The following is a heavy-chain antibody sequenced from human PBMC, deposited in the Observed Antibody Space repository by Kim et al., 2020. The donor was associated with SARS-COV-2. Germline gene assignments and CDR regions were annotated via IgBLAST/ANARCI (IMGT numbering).Heavy chain of an antibody. CDR1: GVNFRYFW. Sequence: GGSLRLSCVVSGVNFRYFWMNWVRQAPGKGLEWVANINQDESKKYYVDSVKGRFTISRDNAKNSVYLQMDSLRAEDTAIYYCGGSNVIPWGQGTLVNVSS. D-gene: IGHD3-16*01. V-gene: IGHV3-7*01. J-gene: IGHJ5*02. CDR3: GGSNVIP. CDR2: INQDESKK.